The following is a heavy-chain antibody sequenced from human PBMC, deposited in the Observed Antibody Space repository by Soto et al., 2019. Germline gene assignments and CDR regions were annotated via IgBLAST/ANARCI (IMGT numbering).Heavy chain of an antibody. CDR3: ARHSSSWVGGRLFAAFDI. V-gene: IGHV4-30-4*01. Sequence: SETLSLTCTVSGGSISSGDYYWHWIRQPPGKGLECIVYIYYSGSTYYNPSLKSRVTISVDTSKNQFSLKLSSVTAADTAVYYCARHSSSWVGGRLFAAFDIWGQGTMVTVSS. CDR1: GGSISSGDYY. J-gene: IGHJ3*02. D-gene: IGHD6-13*01. CDR2: IYYSGST.